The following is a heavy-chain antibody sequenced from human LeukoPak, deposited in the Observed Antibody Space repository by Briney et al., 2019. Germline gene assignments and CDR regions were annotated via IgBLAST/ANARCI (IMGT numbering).Heavy chain of an antibody. J-gene: IGHJ4*02. CDR2: IKSKTDGGTT. Sequence: GGSLRLSCAASGFTFSSYAMHWVRQAPGKGLEWVGRIKSKTDGGTTDYAAPVKGRFTISRDDSKNTLYLQMNSLKTEDTAVYYCTTVLVGAYSDYWGQGTLVTVSS. CDR3: TTVLVGAYSDY. D-gene: IGHD1-26*01. CDR1: GFTFSSYA. V-gene: IGHV3-15*01.